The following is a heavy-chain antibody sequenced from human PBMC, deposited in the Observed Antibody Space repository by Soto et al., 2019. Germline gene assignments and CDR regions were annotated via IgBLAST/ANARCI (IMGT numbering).Heavy chain of an antibody. D-gene: IGHD6-19*01. V-gene: IGHV5-10-1*01. CDR1: GYSFTSYW. J-gene: IGHJ6*02. CDR2: IDPSDSYT. Sequence: GESLKISRKGSGYSFTSYWISRVRQMPGKGLEWMGRIDPSDSYTNYSPSFQGHVTISADKSISTAYLQWSSLKASDTAMYYCAKHADNSSGWYRYYYGMDVWGQGTTVTVSS. CDR3: AKHADNSSGWYRYYYGMDV.